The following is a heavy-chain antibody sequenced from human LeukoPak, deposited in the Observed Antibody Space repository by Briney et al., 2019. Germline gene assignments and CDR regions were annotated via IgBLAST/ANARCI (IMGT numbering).Heavy chain of an antibody. V-gene: IGHV3-23*01. D-gene: IGHD5-24*01. CDR1: GFTFNSYA. CDR2: ISGSGGST. J-gene: IGHJ4*02. Sequence: GGSLRLSCAASGFTFNSYAMSWVRQAPGKGLEWVSGISGSGGSTYYADSVKGRFTISRDNSKNTLYLQMNSLRAEDTAVYYCARERGDGYNGEGFFDYWGQGTLVTVSS. CDR3: ARERGDGYNGEGFFDY.